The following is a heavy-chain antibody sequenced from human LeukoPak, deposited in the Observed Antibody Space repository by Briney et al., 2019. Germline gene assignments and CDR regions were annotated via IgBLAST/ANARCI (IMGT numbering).Heavy chain of an antibody. Sequence: PGGSLRLSRAASGFTFSDYYMSWIRQAPGKGLEWVSYISSSGSTIYYADSVKGRFTISRDNAKNSLYLQMNSLRAEDTAVYYCAKAQTGGLRNSPYDYWGQGTLVTVSS. CDR3: AKAQTGGLRNSPYDY. V-gene: IGHV3-11*01. D-gene: IGHD3-10*01. CDR2: ISSSGSTI. CDR1: GFTFSDYY. J-gene: IGHJ4*02.